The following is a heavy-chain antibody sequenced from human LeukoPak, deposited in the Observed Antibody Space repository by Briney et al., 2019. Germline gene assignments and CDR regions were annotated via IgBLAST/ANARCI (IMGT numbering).Heavy chain of an antibody. CDR2: ISSSGSTI. D-gene: IGHD3-10*02. Sequence: GGSLRLSCAASGFTFSSYEMNWVREAPGKGLEWGSYISSSGSTIYYADSVKGRFTISRDNAKNSLYLQMNSLRAEDTAVYYCAELGITMIGGVWGKGTTVTISS. J-gene: IGHJ6*04. CDR3: AELGITMIGGV. CDR1: GFTFSSYE. V-gene: IGHV3-48*03.